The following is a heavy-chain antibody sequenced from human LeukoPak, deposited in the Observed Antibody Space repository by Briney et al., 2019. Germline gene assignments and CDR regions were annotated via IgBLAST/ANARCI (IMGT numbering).Heavy chain of an antibody. Sequence: GGSLRLSCAASGFTFSSYNMNWVRQAPGKGLEWVSYISSSSSTIYYADSVKGRFTLSRDNAKNSLYLQMNSLRAEDTAVYYCARALRFLVTGDAFDIWGQGTMVTVSS. J-gene: IGHJ3*02. V-gene: IGHV3-48*04. CDR3: ARALRFLVTGDAFDI. D-gene: IGHD3-3*01. CDR1: GFTFSSYN. CDR2: ISSSSSTI.